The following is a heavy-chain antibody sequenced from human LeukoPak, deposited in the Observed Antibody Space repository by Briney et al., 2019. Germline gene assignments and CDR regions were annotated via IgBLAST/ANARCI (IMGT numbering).Heavy chain of an antibody. D-gene: IGHD6-19*01. J-gene: IGHJ4*02. CDR1: GFTFSSYA. CDR2: ISYDGSNK. V-gene: IGHV3-30*04. Sequence: PGGSLRLSCAASGFTFSSYAMHWVRHAPGKGLEWVAVISYDGSNKYYADSVKGRFTISRDNSKNTLYLQMNSLRAEDTAVYYCARGPGIAVAAKYYFDYWGQGTLVTVSS. CDR3: ARGPGIAVAAKYYFDY.